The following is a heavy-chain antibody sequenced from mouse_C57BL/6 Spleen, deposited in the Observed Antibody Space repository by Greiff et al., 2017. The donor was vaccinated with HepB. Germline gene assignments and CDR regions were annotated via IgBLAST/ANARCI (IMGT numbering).Heavy chain of an antibody. V-gene: IGHV1-80*01. CDR1: GYAFSSYW. D-gene: IGHD2-5*01. CDR2: IYPGDGDT. CDR3: ARSGYSKGYFDY. J-gene: IGHJ2*01. Sequence: VQLVESGAELVKPGASVKISCKASGYAFSSYWMNWVKQRPGKGLEWIGQIYPGDGDTNYNGKFKGKATLTADKSSSTAYMQLSSLTSEDSAVYFCARSGYSKGYFDYWGQGTTLTVSS.